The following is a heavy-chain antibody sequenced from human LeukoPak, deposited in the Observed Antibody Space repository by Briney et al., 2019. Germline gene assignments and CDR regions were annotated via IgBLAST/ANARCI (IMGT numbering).Heavy chain of an antibody. D-gene: IGHD1-20*01. Sequence: GGSLRLSCAASGFTLSSYWMNWVRQAPGKGLEWVANIKPDGRETYYMDSVKGRFTISRDNAKNSLYLQMNSLRAEDTAVYYCARDNWNDMGFMYWGQGTLVTVSS. CDR3: ARDNWNDMGFMY. V-gene: IGHV3-7*01. CDR2: IKPDGRET. CDR1: GFTLSSYW. J-gene: IGHJ4*02.